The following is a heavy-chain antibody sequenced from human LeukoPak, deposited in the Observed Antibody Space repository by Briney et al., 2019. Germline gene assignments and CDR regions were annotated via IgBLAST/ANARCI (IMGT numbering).Heavy chain of an antibody. CDR1: GFTFSSYW. CDR2: IKQDGSEK. D-gene: IGHD1-26*01. V-gene: IGHV3-7*01. CDR3: ARGSIVLVGATTSREHY. Sequence: GGSLRLSCAPSGFTFSSYWMSWVRQAPGKGLEWVANIKQDGSEKDYVGSVKGRFTISRDNAQNSMYLQMNSLRAEDTAVYYCARGSIVLVGATTSREHYWGQGTLVTVSS. J-gene: IGHJ4*02.